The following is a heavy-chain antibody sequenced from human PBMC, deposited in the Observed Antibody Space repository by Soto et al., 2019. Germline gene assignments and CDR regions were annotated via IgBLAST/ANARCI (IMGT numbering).Heavy chain of an antibody. V-gene: IGHV4-59*01. CDR3: ARANGGNSLTLDY. D-gene: IGHD4-4*01. Sequence: WKNLAITCTVYDESIDSYYWSWVRQPPGKGLEWIGYIYYSGSTNYNPSLKSRVTISVDTSKNQFSLKLSSVTAADTAVYYCARANGGNSLTLDYWGQGTLVTVSS. CDR2: IYYSGST. J-gene: IGHJ4*02. CDR1: DESIDSYY.